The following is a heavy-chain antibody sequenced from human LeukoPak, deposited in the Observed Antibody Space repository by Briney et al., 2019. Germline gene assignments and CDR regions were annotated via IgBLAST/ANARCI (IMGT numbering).Heavy chain of an antibody. CDR1: GYTLTESS. CDR2: FDPEDGET. Sequence: ASVKVSCKVSGYTLTESSMHWVRQAPGKGLEWMGGFDPEDGETIYAQKFQGRVTMTEDTSTDTAYMELSSLRSEDTAVYYCAALGMVTYGMDVWGQGTTVTVSS. CDR3: AALGMVTYGMDV. V-gene: IGHV1-24*01. D-gene: IGHD2-21*02. J-gene: IGHJ6*02.